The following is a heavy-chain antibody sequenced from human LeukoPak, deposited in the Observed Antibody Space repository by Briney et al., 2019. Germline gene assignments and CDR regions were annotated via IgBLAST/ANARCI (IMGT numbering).Heavy chain of an antibody. V-gene: IGHV1-69*05. CDR3: ARDLEGTYSGYDSFFDY. J-gene: IGHJ4*02. D-gene: IGHD5-12*01. CDR2: IIPIFGTA. CDR1: GGTFSSYA. Sequence: SVKVSCKASGGTFSSYAISWVRQAPGQGLEWMGRIIPIFGTANYAQKFQGRVTITTDESTSTAYMELSSLRSEDTAVYYCARDLEGTYSGYDSFFDYWGQGTLVTVSS.